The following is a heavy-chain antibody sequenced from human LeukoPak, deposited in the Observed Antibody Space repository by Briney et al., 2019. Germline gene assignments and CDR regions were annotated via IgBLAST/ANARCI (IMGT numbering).Heavy chain of an antibody. CDR3: AAMTTVTMYSYFFDS. D-gene: IGHD4-17*01. V-gene: IGHV4-59*01. CDR1: AGSITNYY. J-gene: IGHJ4*02. CDR2: ISYSGNT. Sequence: SETLSLTCTVSAGSITNYYWSWIRQPPGKRLEWIGYISYSGNTNYNPSLKSRVTISVDSSTNHFSLRLTSVTAADTAIYYCAAMTTVTMYSYFFDSWGQGTLLTVSS.